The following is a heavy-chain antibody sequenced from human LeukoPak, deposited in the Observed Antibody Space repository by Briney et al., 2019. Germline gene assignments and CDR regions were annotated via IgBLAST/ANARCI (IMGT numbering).Heavy chain of an antibody. Sequence: ASVKVSCKASGYTFTSYDIDWVRQATGQGLEWMGWMNPNSGNTGYAQKFQGRVTMTRNTSISTAYMELSSLRSEDTAVYYCARGGKDTIVPYYYYYMDVWGKGTTVTVSS. V-gene: IGHV1-8*01. J-gene: IGHJ6*03. CDR1: GYTFTSYD. D-gene: IGHD3-3*01. CDR2: MNPNSGNT. CDR3: ARGGKDTIVPYYYYYMDV.